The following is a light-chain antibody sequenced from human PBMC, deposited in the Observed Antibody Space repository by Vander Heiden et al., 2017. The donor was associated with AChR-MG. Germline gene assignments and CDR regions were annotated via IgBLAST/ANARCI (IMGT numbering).Light chain of an antibody. J-gene: IGKJ2*01. V-gene: IGKV1-5*03. Sequence: DIQMTQSPSTLSASARDRVTITCRASQSISSYLAWYQQRPGEAPKLLIYMASDLETGVPSRFSGTASGTEFSLSISSLHPDDFANYYCRYDKTYPYAFGQGTKVQIK. CDR3: RYDKTYPYA. CDR2: MAS. CDR1: QSISSY.